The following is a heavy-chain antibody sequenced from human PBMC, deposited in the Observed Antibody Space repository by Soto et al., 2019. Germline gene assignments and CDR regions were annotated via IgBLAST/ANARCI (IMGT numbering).Heavy chain of an antibody. J-gene: IGHJ5*02. CDR2: ISSYSSTI. CDR1: GFTFSSYS. CDR3: AVSGWGLAGGFDP. V-gene: IGHV3-48*01. Sequence: EVQLVESGGGLVQHGGSLRLSCAASGFTFSSYSMNWVRQAPGKGLEWVSYISSYSSTIYYADSVKGRFTISRDNAKNSLYLQMNSLRAEDTAVYYCAVSGWGLAGGFDPWGQGTLVTVSS. D-gene: IGHD6-19*01.